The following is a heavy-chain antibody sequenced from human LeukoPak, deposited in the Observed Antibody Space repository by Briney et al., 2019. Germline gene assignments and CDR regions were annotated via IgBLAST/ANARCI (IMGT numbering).Heavy chain of an antibody. CDR2: IKQDGSEK. D-gene: IGHD3-9*01. V-gene: IGHV3-7*03. J-gene: IGHJ4*02. CDR3: AGGTGFIIKD. Sequence: GGSLRLSCAASGFTFSLYWMNWVRRAPGKGLEWVANIKQDGSEKNYVDSVKGRFTISRDNAKNSLYLQMDNLRVEDTAMYYCAGGTGFIIKDWGQGTLVTVSS. CDR1: GFTFSLYW.